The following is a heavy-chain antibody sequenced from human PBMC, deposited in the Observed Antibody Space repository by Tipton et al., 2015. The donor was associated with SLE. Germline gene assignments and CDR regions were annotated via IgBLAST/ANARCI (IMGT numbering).Heavy chain of an antibody. J-gene: IGHJ6*03. Sequence: TLSLTCTVSGGSISGYYWSWIRQPPGKGLEWIGYIYATGNTDYNPSLKSRVTISVDTSKNQFSLKLSSVTAADTAVYYCARHRGSLPDGRDYYYYMDVWGKGTSVTISS. D-gene: IGHD1-26*01. CDR3: ARHRGSLPDGRDYYYYMDV. CDR1: GGSISGYY. V-gene: IGHV4-59*08. CDR2: IYATGNT.